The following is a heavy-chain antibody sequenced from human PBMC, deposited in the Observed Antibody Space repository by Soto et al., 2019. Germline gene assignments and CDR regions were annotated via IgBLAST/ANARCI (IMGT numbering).Heavy chain of an antibody. D-gene: IGHD2-15*01. CDR3: ARESDVVVVAATRDGFYFDY. CDR1: GDSVSSNSAA. CDR2: TYYRSKWYN. V-gene: IGHV6-1*01. Sequence: SQTLSLTCAISGDSVSSNSAAWNWIRQSPSRGLEWLGRTYYRSKWYNDYAVSVKSRITINPDTSKNQFSLQLNSVTPEDTAVYYCARESDVVVVAATRDGFYFDYWGQGTLVTV. J-gene: IGHJ4*02.